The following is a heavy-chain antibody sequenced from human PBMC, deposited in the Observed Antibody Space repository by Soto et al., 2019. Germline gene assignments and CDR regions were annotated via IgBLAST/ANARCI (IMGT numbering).Heavy chain of an antibody. D-gene: IGHD2-15*01. J-gene: IGHJ6*02. V-gene: IGHV1-2*04. CDR3: ATSSGVPYGMDV. Sequence: ASVKVSCKASGYTFTGYYMHWVRQAPGQGLEWMGWINPNSGGTNYAQKFQGWVTMTRDTSISTAYMELSRLRSGDTAVYYCATSSGVPYGMDVWGQGTTVTVSS. CDR1: GYTFTGYY. CDR2: INPNSGGT.